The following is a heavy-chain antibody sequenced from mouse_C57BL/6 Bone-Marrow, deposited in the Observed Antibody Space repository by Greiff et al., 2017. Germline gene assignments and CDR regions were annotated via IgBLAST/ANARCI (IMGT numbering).Heavy chain of an antibody. CDR1: GFTFSSYG. Sequence: EVQVVESGGDLVKPGGSLKLSCAASGFTFSSYGMSWVRQTPDKRLEWVATISSGGSYTYYPDSVKGRFTISRDDAKNTLYLQMSSRKSEDTAMYYCARQGDYGGDAMDYWGQGTSVTVSS. CDR2: ISSGGSYT. D-gene: IGHD2-4*01. CDR3: ARQGDYGGDAMDY. J-gene: IGHJ4*01. V-gene: IGHV5-6*01.